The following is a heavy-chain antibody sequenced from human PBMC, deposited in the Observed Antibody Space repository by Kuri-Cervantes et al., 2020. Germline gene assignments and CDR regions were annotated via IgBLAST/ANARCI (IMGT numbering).Heavy chain of an antibody. CDR2: IVVGSGNT. V-gene: IGHV1-58*01. CDR1: GFTFTSSA. CDR3: ARVRMTTVTPDDAFDI. J-gene: IGHJ3*02. D-gene: IGHD4-17*01. Sequence: SVKVSCKASGFTFTSSAVQWVRQARGQRLEWIGWIVVGSGNTNYAQKFQERVTITRDMSTSTAYVELSSLRSEDTAVYYCARVRMTTVTPDDAFDIWGQGTMVTVSS.